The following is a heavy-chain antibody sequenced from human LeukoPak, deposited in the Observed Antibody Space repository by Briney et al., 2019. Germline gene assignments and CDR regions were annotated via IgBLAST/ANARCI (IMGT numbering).Heavy chain of an antibody. D-gene: IGHD3-10*01. V-gene: IGHV1-69*06. CDR2: IIPIFGTA. CDR1: GYTFTGYY. CDR3: ASRGEIDAFDI. Sequence: ASVKVSCKASGYTFTGYYMHWVRQAPGQGLEWMGGIIPIFGTANYAQKFQGRVMITADKSTSTAYMELSSLRSEDTAVYYCASRGEIDAFDIWGQGTMVTVSS. J-gene: IGHJ3*02.